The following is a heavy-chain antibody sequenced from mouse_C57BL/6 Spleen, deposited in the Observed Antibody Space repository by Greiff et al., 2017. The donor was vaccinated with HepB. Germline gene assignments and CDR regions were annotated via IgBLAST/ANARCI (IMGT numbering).Heavy chain of an antibody. J-gene: IGHJ2*01. CDR1: GYAFTNYL. CDR2: INPGSGGT. D-gene: IGHD1-1*01. V-gene: IGHV1-54*01. Sequence: QVQLKQSGAELVRPGTSVKVSCKASGYAFTNYLIEWVKQRPGQGLEWIGVINPGSGGTNYNEKFKGKATLTADKSSSTAYMQLSSLTSEDSAVYFCARGTTVVATRYFDYWGQGTTLTVSS. CDR3: ARGTTVVATRYFDY.